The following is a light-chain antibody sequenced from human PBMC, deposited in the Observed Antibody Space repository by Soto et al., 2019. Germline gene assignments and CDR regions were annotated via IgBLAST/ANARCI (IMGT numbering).Light chain of an antibody. J-gene: IGLJ2*01. CDR3: SSYAGSTVV. CDR1: SSGVGGYNY. CDR2: DVS. V-gene: IGLV2-8*01. Sequence: QSVLTQPPSASGSPGQSVTISCTGTSSGVGGYNYVSWYQQHPGKAPKLMIYDVSKRPSGVPDRFSGSKSGNTASLTVSGLQAEDEADYYCSSYAGSTVVFGGGTKLTVL.